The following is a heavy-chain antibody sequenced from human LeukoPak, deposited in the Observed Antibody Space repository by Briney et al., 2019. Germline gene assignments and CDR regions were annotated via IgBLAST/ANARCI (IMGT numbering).Heavy chain of an antibody. Sequence: GGSLRLSCAASGFTFNSYAMSWVRQAPGKGLEWVSNISGSGRGGRTYYADSVKGRFTISRDNAKNSLYLQMNSLRAEDTAVYYCAAAAGTTYYYYYMDVWGKGTTVTISS. J-gene: IGHJ6*03. V-gene: IGHV3-23*01. CDR1: GFTFNSYA. D-gene: IGHD6-13*01. CDR3: AAAAGTTYYYYYMDV. CDR2: ISGSGRGGRT.